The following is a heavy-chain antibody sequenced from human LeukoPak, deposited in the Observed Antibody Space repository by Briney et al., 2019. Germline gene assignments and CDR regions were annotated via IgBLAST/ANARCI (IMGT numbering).Heavy chain of an antibody. V-gene: IGHV4-59*01. CDR2: IYYSGST. CDR1: GGSISSYY. CDR3: AGIRGDCSSTSCYPYYFDY. Sequence: PSETLSLTCTVSGGSISSYYWSWIRQPPGKGLEWIGYIYYSGSTNYNPSLKSRVTISVDTSKNQFSLKLSSVTAADTAVYYCAGIRGDCSSTSCYPYYFDYWGQGTLVTVSS. J-gene: IGHJ4*02. D-gene: IGHD2-2*01.